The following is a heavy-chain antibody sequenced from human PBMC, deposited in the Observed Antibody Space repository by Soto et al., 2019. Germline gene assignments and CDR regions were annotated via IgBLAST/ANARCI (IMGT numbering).Heavy chain of an antibody. J-gene: IGHJ6*02. D-gene: IGHD2-15*01. CDR2: ISSSGRTI. CDR1: GFTFSSYS. CDR3: ARAIGCSADSSYDYGMDV. V-gene: IGHV3-48*02. Sequence: EVQLLESGGGLVQPGGSLRLSCAASGFTFSSYSMNWVRQAPGKGLEWVSDISSSGRTIYYADSVKGRFTISRDNANNSRYLPMNRLRHEDTAVYYCARAIGCSADSSYDYGMDVWGQGTTVTVSS.